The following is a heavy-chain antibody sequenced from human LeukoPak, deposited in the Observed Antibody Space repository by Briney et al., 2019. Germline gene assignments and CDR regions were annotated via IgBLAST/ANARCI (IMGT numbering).Heavy chain of an antibody. CDR3: ARGRSGIAVAGTVGYYYYMDV. CDR1: GGSFSGYY. Sequence: SETLSLTCAVYGGSFSGYYWSWIRQPPGKGLEWNGEINHSGSTNYNPSLKSRVTISVDTSKNQFSLKLSSVTAADTAVYYCARGRSGIAVAGTVGYYYYMDVWGKGTTVTVSS. V-gene: IGHV4-34*01. J-gene: IGHJ6*03. CDR2: INHSGST. D-gene: IGHD6-19*01.